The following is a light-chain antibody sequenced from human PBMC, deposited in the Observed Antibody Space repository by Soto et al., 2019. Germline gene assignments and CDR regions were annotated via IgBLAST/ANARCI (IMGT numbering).Light chain of an antibody. CDR1: QSISSW. V-gene: IGKV3-15*01. Sequence: MTHSPSTLSASVGDRVTITCRASQSISSWLAWYQQKPGQAPRLLIYGASTRATGIPARFSGSGSGTEFTLTISSLQSEDFAVYYCHQRTNWPITFGQGTRLEIK. CDR3: HQRTNWPIT. CDR2: GAS. J-gene: IGKJ5*01.